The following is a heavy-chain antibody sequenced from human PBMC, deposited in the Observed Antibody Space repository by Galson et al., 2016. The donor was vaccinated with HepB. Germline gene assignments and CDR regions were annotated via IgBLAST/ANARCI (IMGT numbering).Heavy chain of an antibody. CDR1: GDSVSRNGVT. V-gene: IGHV6-1*01. J-gene: IGHJ6*04. Sequence: CAISGDSVSRNGVTWNWIRQSPSRGLEWLGRTYYMSNWDYDYAVSVNSRITIIPDTSRNQFSLYLRSVTPEDTAVYYCARATDYGDYANVMDCWDGGTMVTVTS. D-gene: IGHD4-17*01. CDR2: TYYMSNWDY. CDR3: ARATDYGDYANVMDC.